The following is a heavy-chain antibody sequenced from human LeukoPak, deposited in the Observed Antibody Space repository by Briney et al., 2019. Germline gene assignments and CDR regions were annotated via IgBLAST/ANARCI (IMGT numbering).Heavy chain of an antibody. CDR3: VREAGYCASVCLKSNWFDP. D-gene: IGHD2-21*02. Sequence: GGSLRLSCAASGFPFSNHAMSWVRQPPGKGLEWVSAISNGNTYYADSVRGRFTISRDDSKNMVYLQMNSLRDEDTALYYCVREAGYCASVCLKSNWFDPWGQGTLVTVST. J-gene: IGHJ5*02. CDR2: ISNGNT. CDR1: GFPFSNHA. V-gene: IGHV3-23*01.